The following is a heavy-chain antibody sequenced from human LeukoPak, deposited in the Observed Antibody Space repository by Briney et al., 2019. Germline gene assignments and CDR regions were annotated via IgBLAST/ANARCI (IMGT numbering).Heavy chain of an antibody. Sequence: ASVKVSCKSSGYTFTNYGISWVRQAPGQGLEWMGWIGTNNGGTKNAQKFQGRVTMTRDTSISTAYMVLSSLRSDDTAVYYCARDPLVEAADDNWFDPWGQGTLVTVSS. V-gene: IGHV1-2*02. CDR3: ARDPLVEAADDNWFDP. CDR2: IGTNNGGT. D-gene: IGHD6-13*01. CDR1: GYTFTNYG. J-gene: IGHJ5*02.